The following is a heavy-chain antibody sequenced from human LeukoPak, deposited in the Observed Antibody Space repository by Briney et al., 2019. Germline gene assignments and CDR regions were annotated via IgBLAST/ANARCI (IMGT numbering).Heavy chain of an antibody. CDR2: ISSDGSNK. J-gene: IGHJ4*02. D-gene: IGHD6-6*01. CDR3: ARDPDSSNYFDY. Sequence: GGSLRPSCAASGFTFNSYAMHWVRQAPGKGLEWVAIISSDGSNKYYADSVKGRFTISRDNSKNTLYLQMNSLRAEDTAVYYCARDPDSSNYFDYWGQGTLVTVSS. V-gene: IGHV3-30*03. CDR1: GFTFNSYA.